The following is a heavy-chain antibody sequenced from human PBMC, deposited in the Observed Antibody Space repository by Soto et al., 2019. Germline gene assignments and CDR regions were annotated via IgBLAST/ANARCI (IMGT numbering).Heavy chain of an antibody. Sequence: QVQLVESGGGVVQPGSPLRPSWPAPGFPLSGNAMNGARQAPGRGLEGWAVISYDGSNKYYANSVKGRFTISRDNSKNTLYLQMNSLRAEDTAVYYCAKPIVVVVAATSYFDYWGQGTLVTVSS. CDR2: ISYDGSNK. J-gene: IGHJ4*02. CDR1: GFPLSGNA. D-gene: IGHD2-15*01. CDR3: AKPIVVVVAATSYFDY. V-gene: IGHV3-30*18.